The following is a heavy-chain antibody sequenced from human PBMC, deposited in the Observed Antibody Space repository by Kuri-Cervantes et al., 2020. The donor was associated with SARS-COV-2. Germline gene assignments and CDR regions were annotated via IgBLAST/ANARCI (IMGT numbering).Heavy chain of an antibody. D-gene: IGHD4-17*01. Sequence: SETLSLTCTVSGGSISSYYWSWVRQLPGKGLEWIGYIYYSGSTNYNPSLQSRLTISVDTSKNHFSLKLSSVTAADTAVYYCARGKSNGTRTRLNGDFDYWGQGTLVTVSS. V-gene: IGHV4-59*01. CDR1: GGSISSYY. CDR3: ARGKSNGTRTRLNGDFDY. CDR2: IYYSGST. J-gene: IGHJ4*02.